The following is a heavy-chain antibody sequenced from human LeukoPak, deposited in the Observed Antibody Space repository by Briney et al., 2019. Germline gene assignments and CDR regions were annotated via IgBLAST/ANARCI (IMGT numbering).Heavy chain of an antibody. CDR1: GFTFSSYS. J-gene: IGHJ6*03. Sequence: PGGSLRLSCAASGFTFSSYSMNWVRQAPGKGLEWVSAISGSGGSTYYADSVKGRFTISRDNSKNTLYLQMNSLRAEDTAVYYCAKWAARRGYYYMDVWGKGTTVTVSS. CDR3: AKWAARRGYYYMDV. D-gene: IGHD6-6*01. V-gene: IGHV3-23*01. CDR2: ISGSGGST.